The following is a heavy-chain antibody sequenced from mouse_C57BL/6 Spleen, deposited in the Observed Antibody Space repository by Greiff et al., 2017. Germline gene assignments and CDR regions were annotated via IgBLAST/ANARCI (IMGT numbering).Heavy chain of an antibody. CDR2: IDPSNSYT. J-gene: IGHJ2*01. CDR3: ARWYYYGSSYYFDY. D-gene: IGHD1-1*01. V-gene: IGHV1-69*01. CDR1: GYTFTSYW. Sequence: QVQLQQPGAELVMPGASVKLSCKASGYTFTSYWMHWVKQRPGQGLEWIGEIDPSNSYTNYHQKFKGNSTLTVDKSSSTAYMQFCSLTSEDSAVYYGARWYYYGSSYYFDYWGQGTTLTVSS.